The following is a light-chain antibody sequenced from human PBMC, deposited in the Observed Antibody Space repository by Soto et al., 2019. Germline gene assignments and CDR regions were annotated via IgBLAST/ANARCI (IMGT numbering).Light chain of an antibody. Sequence: EIVLTQSPGTLSLSPGERATLSCRASESVSSSYLAWYQQKPGQAPRLLIYDASSRATGIPDRFSGSGSGTDFPLTINKLEPEDFAVYYCQQHGSSPYPFGQGTKLEIK. CDR1: ESVSSSY. J-gene: IGKJ2*01. CDR3: QQHGSSPYP. CDR2: DAS. V-gene: IGKV3-20*01.